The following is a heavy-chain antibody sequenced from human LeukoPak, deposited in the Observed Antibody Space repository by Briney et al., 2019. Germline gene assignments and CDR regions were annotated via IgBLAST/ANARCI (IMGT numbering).Heavy chain of an antibody. J-gene: IGHJ4*02. CDR3: AKKLNGKYHFDY. V-gene: IGHV3-23*01. CDR2: ISAYTGST. Sequence: PGGTLRLFCAASGFTFANYDLNWVRQAPGKGLEWVSTISAYTGSTYYADSVKGRFTISRDNSKNTLYLQMSSLRAEDTAVYYCAKKLNGKYHFDYWGEGTLVTVSS. CDR1: GFTFANYD. D-gene: IGHD1-26*01.